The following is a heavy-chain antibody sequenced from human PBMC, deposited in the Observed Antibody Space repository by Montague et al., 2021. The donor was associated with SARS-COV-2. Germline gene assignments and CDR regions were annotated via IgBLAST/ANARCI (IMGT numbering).Heavy chain of an antibody. J-gene: IGHJ4*02. Sequence: SETLSLTCTVSGASMRSDYWTWIRQPPGKGLEWIGCTHYSGSTDYNPSLKSRVTISVDTSRTQFSLRLTSMSAADTAVYYCARGRGFDWLGLDAYYFVYWGQGALVAVSS. CDR2: THYSGST. CDR1: GASMRSDY. D-gene: IGHD3-9*01. CDR3: ARGRGFDWLGLDAYYFVY. V-gene: IGHV4-59*01.